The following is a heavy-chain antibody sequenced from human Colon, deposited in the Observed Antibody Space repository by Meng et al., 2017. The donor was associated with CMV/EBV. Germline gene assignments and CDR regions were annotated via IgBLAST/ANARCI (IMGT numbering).Heavy chain of an antibody. Sequence: GGSLRLSCAASGFTFSGYSMNWVRQAPGKGLEWVSSISSSSYIYYADSVKGRFTISRDNAKNSLYLQMNSLRAEDTAVYYCARGGRIYYYGMDVWGQGTTVTVSS. CDR1: GFTFSGYS. J-gene: IGHJ6*02. CDR2: ISSSSYI. V-gene: IGHV3-21*01. CDR3: ARGGRIYYYGMDV.